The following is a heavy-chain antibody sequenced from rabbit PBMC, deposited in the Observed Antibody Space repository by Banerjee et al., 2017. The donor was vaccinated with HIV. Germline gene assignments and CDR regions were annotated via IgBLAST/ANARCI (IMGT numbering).Heavy chain of an antibody. D-gene: IGHD4-2*01. CDR3: ARDAGYAGSNL. CDR2: IYIGDGRT. J-gene: IGHJ4*01. V-gene: IGHV1S45*01. CDR1: GFDFSSYG. Sequence: QEQLVESGGGLVTLGGSLKLTCKASGFDFSSYGVSWVRQAPGKGLEWIACIYIGDGRTYYASWAKGRFTISKTSSTTVTLQMTSLTAADTATYFCARDAGYAGSNLWGPGTLVTVS.